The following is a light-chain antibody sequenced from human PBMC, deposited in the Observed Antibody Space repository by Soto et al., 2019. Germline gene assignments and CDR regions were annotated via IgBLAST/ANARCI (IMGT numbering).Light chain of an antibody. CDR2: DAS. CDR1: QDISNY. V-gene: IGKV1-33*01. CDR3: QQYYSYPLT. Sequence: DIQMTQYPSSLSASVGDRVTITCQASQDISNYLNWYQQKPGKAPKLLIYDASNLETGVPSRFSGSGSGTDFTFTISSLQPEDFATYYCQQYYSYPLTFGGGTRLEI. J-gene: IGKJ5*01.